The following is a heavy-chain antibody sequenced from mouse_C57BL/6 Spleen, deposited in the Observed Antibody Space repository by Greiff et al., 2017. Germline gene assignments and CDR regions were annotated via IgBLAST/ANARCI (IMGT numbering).Heavy chain of an antibody. J-gene: IGHJ4*01. CDR3: TRPFYDYDGAMDY. D-gene: IGHD2-4*01. V-gene: IGHV14-4*01. Sequence: EVQLQQSGAELVRPGASVKLSCTASGFNIKDDYMHWVKQRPEQGLEWIGWIDPANGDTEYASKFQGKATITADTSSNTAYLQLSSLTSEDTAVYYCTRPFYDYDGAMDYWGQGTSVTVSS. CDR2: IDPANGDT. CDR1: GFNIKDDY.